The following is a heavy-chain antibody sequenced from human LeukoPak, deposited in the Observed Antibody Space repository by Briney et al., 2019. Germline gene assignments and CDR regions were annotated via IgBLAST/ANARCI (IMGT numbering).Heavy chain of an antibody. Sequence: PGGSLRLSCAASGFTVSSNFMSWVRQAPGKGLEWVASIKQDGSEKYYVDSVKGRFTISRDNAKNSLYLQINSLRAEDTAVYYCARDRSSGWYLTPGFDPWGQGTLVTVSS. V-gene: IGHV3-7*04. CDR3: ARDRSSGWYLTPGFDP. J-gene: IGHJ5*02. CDR2: IKQDGSEK. CDR1: GFTVSSNF. D-gene: IGHD6-19*01.